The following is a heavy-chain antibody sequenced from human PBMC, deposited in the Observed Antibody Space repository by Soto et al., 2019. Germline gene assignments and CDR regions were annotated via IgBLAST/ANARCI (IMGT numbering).Heavy chain of an antibody. J-gene: IGHJ5*02. CDR2: INAGNGNT. Sequence: ASVKVSCKASGYTSTSYAIDWVRQATGQRLEWMGWINAGNGNTKYSQKLQGRVTITRDTSASTAYMELSSLRSEDTAVYYFARDLTQRWLVGWFDPWGQGTLVPVSS. V-gene: IGHV1-3*01. CDR3: ARDLTQRWLVGWFDP. CDR1: GYTSTSYA. D-gene: IGHD6-19*01.